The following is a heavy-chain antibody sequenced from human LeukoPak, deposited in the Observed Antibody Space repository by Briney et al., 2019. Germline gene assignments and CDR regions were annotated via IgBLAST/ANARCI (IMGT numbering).Heavy chain of an antibody. Sequence: SETLSLTCTVSGGSISSSSYYWGWIRQPPGKGLEWIGSIYYSGSTYYNPSLKSRVTISVDTSKNQFSLKLSSVTAADTAVYYCARHPQWELRYYYYYYYMDVWGKGTTVTVSS. J-gene: IGHJ6*03. D-gene: IGHD1-26*01. CDR3: ARHPQWELRYYYYYYYMDV. V-gene: IGHV4-39*01. CDR1: GGSISSSSYY. CDR2: IYYSGST.